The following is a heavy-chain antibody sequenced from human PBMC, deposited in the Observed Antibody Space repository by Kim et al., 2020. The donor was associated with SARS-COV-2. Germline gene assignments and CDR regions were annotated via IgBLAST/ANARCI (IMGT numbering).Heavy chain of an antibody. J-gene: IGHJ6*02. V-gene: IGHV3-23*05. D-gene: IGHD6-19*01. CDR3: AKRSFSRLDV. Sequence: YYADSVKCRFTISRDSSKNTVYLQSTSLRAEDTALYYCAKRSFSRLDVWGQGTTVTVSS.